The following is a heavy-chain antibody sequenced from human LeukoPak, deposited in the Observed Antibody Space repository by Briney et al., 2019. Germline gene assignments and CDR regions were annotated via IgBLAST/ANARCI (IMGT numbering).Heavy chain of an antibody. V-gene: IGHV4-34*01. J-gene: IGHJ6*02. CDR3: ARSGPAAIYYYYGMDV. CDR1: GGSFSGYY. CDR2: INHSGST. Sequence: SETLSLTCAVYGGSFSGYYWSWIRQPPGKGLEWIGEINHSGSTNYNPSLKSRVTISVDTSKNQFSLKLSSVTAADTAVYYCARSGPAAIYYYYGMDVRGQGTTVTVSS. D-gene: IGHD2-2*01.